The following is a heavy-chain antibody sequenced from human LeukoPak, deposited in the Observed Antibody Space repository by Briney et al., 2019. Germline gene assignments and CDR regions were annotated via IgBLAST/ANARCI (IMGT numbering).Heavy chain of an antibody. J-gene: IGHJ4*02. CDR3: ARGITMFDY. CDR2: IYHSGST. V-gene: IGHV4-4*02. Sequence: ASETLSLTCAVSGGSISNSNWWNWVRQPPGKGLEWIGEIYHSGSTNYNPSLGSRVTISVDRSKNQFALKLTSVTAADTAVYYCARGITMFDYWGQGTLVTVSS. D-gene: IGHD3-10*01. CDR1: GGSISNSNW.